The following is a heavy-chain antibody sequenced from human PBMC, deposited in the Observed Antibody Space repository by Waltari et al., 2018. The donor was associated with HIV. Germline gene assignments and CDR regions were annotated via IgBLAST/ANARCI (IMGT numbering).Heavy chain of an antibody. CDR2: IWYDGEDK. D-gene: IGHD3-22*01. V-gene: IGHV3-33*01. CDR3: ARGGYYYDISGYYHY. Sequence: QVQLVESGGVVVELGRSMRLPCAGSGFTFSNFALHWVRQAPGKGLECVAVIWYDGEDKYYADSVKGRFTISRDNSKNTLYLQMNSLRVEDTAVYYCARGGYYYDISGYYHYWGQGTLVTVSS. J-gene: IGHJ4*02. CDR1: GFTFSNFA.